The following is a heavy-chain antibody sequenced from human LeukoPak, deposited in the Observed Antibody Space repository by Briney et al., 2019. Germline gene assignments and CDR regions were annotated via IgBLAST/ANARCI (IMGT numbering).Heavy chain of an antibody. D-gene: IGHD3-10*01. CDR2: IYYSGST. Sequence: SETLSLTCTVSGGSISSSSYYWGWIRQPPGKGLEWIGSIYYSGSTYYNPSLKSRVTISLDTSKNQFSLKLSSVTAADTAVYYCARDQDYYGSGSYGPDHWGQGTQVTVSS. CDR3: ARDQDYYGSGSYGPDH. J-gene: IGHJ4*02. V-gene: IGHV4-39*02. CDR1: GGSISSSSYY.